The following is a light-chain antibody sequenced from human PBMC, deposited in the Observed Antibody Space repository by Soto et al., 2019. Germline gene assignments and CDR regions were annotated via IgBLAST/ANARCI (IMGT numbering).Light chain of an antibody. CDR2: GNS. V-gene: IGLV1-40*01. CDR1: SSNIGAGYH. CDR3: QSFDSSLSGSVV. Sequence: QSVLTQPPSVSVAPGQRVTISCTGSSSNIGAGYHVHWYQHLPGTAPKLLIYGNSNRPSGVHDRCSGSQSGTSASLAITGLQAEDAADFYCQSFDSSLSGSVVFGGGTKLTVL. J-gene: IGLJ2*01.